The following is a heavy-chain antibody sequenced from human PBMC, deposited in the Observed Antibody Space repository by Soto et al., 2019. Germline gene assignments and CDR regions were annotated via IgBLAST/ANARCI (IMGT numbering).Heavy chain of an antibody. CDR2: VYYSGGA. V-gene: IGHV4-39*01. J-gene: IGHJ5*01. CDR1: GVSIHNSHSF. D-gene: IGHD2-21*01. Sequence: SETLSLTCTVSGVSIHNSHSFWGWIRQPPGKGLEFIGTVYYSGGAHYNSSLKSRVTISVDTANNQISLRMRSLTAADTAVYYCGRVVEGATRHTDLDSWGQGTLVTVSS. CDR3: GRVVEGATRHTDLDS.